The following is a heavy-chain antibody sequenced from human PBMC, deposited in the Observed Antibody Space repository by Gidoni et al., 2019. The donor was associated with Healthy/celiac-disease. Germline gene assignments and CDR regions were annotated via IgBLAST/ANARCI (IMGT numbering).Heavy chain of an antibody. CDR2: ISYDGSNK. CDR3: AGSPHDSSGYYYYFDY. Sequence: QVQLVESGGGVVQPGRSLRLSCSASGFPFSSYAMHWVRQAPGKGLGWVAVISYDGSNKYYADSVKGRFTISRDNSKNTLYLQMNSLRAEDTAVYYCAGSPHDSSGYYYYFDYWGQGTLVTVSS. D-gene: IGHD3-22*01. CDR1: GFPFSSYA. V-gene: IGHV3-30-3*01. J-gene: IGHJ4*02.